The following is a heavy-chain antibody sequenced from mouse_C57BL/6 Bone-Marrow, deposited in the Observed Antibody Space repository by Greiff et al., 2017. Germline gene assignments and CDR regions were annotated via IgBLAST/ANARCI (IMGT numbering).Heavy chain of an antibody. CDR1: GFTFSSYG. CDR2: ISSGGSYT. J-gene: IGHJ2*01. D-gene: IGHD4-1*01. CDR3: ARKRTGYYFDY. V-gene: IGHV5-6*01. Sequence: EVKLQESGGDLVKPGGSLKFSCAASGFTFSSYGMSWVRQTPDKRLEWVATISSGGSYTYYPDSVKGRFTISRDNAKNTLYLQMSSLKSEDTAMYYCARKRTGYYFDYWGQGTTLTVSS.